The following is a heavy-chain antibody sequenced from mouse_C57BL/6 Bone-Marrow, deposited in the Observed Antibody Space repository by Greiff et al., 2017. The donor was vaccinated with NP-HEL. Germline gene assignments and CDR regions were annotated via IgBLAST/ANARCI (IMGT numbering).Heavy chain of an antibody. D-gene: IGHD4-1*01. CDR1: GFTFTDYY. J-gene: IGHJ2*01. CDR2: IRNKANGYTT. CDR3: ARYMRRGFELDY. V-gene: IGHV7-3*01. Sequence: EVKLVESGGGLVQPGGSLSLSCAASGFTFTDYYMSWVRQPPGKALEWLGFIRNKANGYTTEYSASVKGRFTISRDKSQSILYLQMNALGAEDSATYYCARYMRRGFELDYWGQGTTLTVSS.